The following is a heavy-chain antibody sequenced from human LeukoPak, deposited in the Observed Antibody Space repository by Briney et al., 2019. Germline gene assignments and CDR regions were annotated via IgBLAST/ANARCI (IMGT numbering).Heavy chain of an antibody. CDR1: GGTFSSYA. CDR3: ARGRPTTSIAAAGVNWFDP. V-gene: IGHV1-69*06. J-gene: IGHJ5*02. CDR2: IIPIFGTA. Sequence: GASVKVSCKASGGTFSSYAISWVRQAPGQGLEWMRGIIPIFGTANYAQKFQGGVTITADKSTSTAYMELSSLRSEDTAVYYCARGRPTTSIAAAGVNWFDPWGQGTLVTVSS. D-gene: IGHD6-13*01.